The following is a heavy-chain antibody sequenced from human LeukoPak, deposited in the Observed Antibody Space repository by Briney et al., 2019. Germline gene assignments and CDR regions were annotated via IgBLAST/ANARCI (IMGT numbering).Heavy chain of an antibody. CDR3: ARGGGRYNWDY. CDR1: GYTFTVHY. V-gene: IGHV1-2*02. J-gene: IGHJ4*02. CDR2: INPKNGGT. D-gene: IGHD1-20*01. Sequence: ASVKVSCKASGYTFTVHYFHWVRQAPGQGLEWMGWINPKNGGTNYAQKFQGRLTMTTDTSIITVYMELSSLTSDDTAVFYCARGGGRYNWDYWGQGTLVTVSS.